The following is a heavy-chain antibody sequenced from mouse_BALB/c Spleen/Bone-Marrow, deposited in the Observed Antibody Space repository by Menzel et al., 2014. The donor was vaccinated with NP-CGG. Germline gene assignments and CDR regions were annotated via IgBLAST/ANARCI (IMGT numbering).Heavy chain of an antibody. CDR1: GFNIKDTY. CDR2: IDPANGNT. CDR3: ARYDPYCCGRGFDV. J-gene: IGHJ1*01. Sequence: VQLQQSGAELVKPGASVKLSCTASGFNIKDTYMHWVKQRPEQGLEWIGRIDPANGNTKYDPKFQGKATITADTSSNTACLQLSSLTSEDTAVYYCARYDPYCCGRGFDVWGAGTTVTVSS. D-gene: IGHD1-1*01. V-gene: IGHV14-3*02.